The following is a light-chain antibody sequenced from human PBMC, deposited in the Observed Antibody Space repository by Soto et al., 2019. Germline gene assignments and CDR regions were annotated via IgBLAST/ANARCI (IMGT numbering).Light chain of an antibody. Sequence: EIVLTQSPGTLSLSPGEGATLSCRASQSVSSKYFTWYQQKPGQAPRVLVYGASSRATGIPDRFSGSGSGTDFTLTISRLEPDDFAVYYCQQYGDSVTFGQGTRLEIK. CDR1: QSVSSKY. CDR2: GAS. CDR3: QQYGDSVT. J-gene: IGKJ5*01. V-gene: IGKV3-20*01.